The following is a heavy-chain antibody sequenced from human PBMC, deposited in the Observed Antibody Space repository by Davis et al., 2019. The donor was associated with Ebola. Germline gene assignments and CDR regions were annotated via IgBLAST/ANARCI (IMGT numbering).Heavy chain of an antibody. Sequence: ASVKVSCKASGYTFSTYAIHWLRQAPGQRLEWMGLINVAKGNTKYSQKFQGRVTMTRDTSAGTAYMEMSSLTSEDTAVYYCARTFVGGWLFDYWGQGTLVTVST. CDR1: GYTFSTYA. CDR2: INVAKGNT. J-gene: IGHJ4*02. V-gene: IGHV1-3*01. D-gene: IGHD1-26*01. CDR3: ARTFVGGWLFDY.